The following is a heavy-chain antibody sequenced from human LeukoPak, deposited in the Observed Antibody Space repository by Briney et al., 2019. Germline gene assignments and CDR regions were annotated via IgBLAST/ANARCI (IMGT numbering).Heavy chain of an antibody. CDR2: IYHSGST. V-gene: IGHV4-38-2*02. J-gene: IGHJ4*02. CDR1: GYSISSGYY. Sequence: SETLSLTCTVSGYSISSGYYWGWIRHPPGKGLEWIGSIYHSGSTYYNPSLKSRVTISVDTSKNQFSLKLSSVTAADTAVYYCVRGFDYGFYDWGQGTLVTVSS. D-gene: IGHD4-17*01. CDR3: VRGFDYGFYD.